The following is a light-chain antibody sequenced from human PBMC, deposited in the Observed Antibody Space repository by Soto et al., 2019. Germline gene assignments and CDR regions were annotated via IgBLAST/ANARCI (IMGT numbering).Light chain of an antibody. V-gene: IGKV1-5*03. CDR3: QQYNLYPWT. J-gene: IGKJ1*01. CDR2: KAS. CDR1: QSIRIW. Sequence: DIQMTQSPSTLSASVGERVIITCRASQSIRIWLAWYQQRPGKAPKLLIYKASTLETGVPSRFSGSGSGTEFTLTISSLQPDDFETYYCQQYNLYPWTFGQGTRVEIK.